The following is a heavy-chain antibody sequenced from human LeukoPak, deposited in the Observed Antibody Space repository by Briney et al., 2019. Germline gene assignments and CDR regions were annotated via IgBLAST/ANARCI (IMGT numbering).Heavy chain of an antibody. J-gene: IGHJ4*02. D-gene: IGHD4-17*01. Sequence: SGPTLVNPRQTLTLTCTFSGFSLSTSGMCVSWIRQPPGKALEWLARSDWDDDKYYSTSLKTKLTISKDTSKNQVVLTMTNMDPVDTATYYYARAQTTVKGGFDYWGQGTLVTVSS. V-gene: IGHV2-70*11. CDR1: GFSLSTSGMC. CDR3: ARAQTTVKGGFDY. CDR2: SDWDDDK.